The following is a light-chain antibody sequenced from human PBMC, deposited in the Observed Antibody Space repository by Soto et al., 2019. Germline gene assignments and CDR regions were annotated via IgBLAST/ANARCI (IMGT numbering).Light chain of an antibody. CDR3: QQYYNTPWT. Sequence: DIVMTKPPASLAVSLGGGATTISKSGRTILYSSNNRNYLAWYQQKQGQPPKLLIYWASTRESGVPERFSGSGSGTDFTLTISSLQAEDVAVYYCQQYYNTPWTFGQGTKVEIK. J-gene: IGKJ1*01. V-gene: IGKV4-1*01. CDR2: WAS. CDR1: RTILYSSNNRNY.